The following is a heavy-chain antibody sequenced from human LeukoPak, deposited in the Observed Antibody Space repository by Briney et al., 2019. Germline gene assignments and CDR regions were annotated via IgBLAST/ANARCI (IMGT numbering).Heavy chain of an antibody. J-gene: IGHJ4*02. Sequence: GGSLRLSCAASGFTFSSFWIHWVRQAPGKGLVWVSRINSDGSSTSYADSVKGRFTISRDNAKNTLYLQMNSLRADDTAKYYCAKDRLGAVAEYPDYWGQGTLVTVSS. CDR2: INSDGSST. CDR3: AKDRLGAVAEYPDY. D-gene: IGHD6-19*01. CDR1: GFTFSSFW. V-gene: IGHV3-74*01.